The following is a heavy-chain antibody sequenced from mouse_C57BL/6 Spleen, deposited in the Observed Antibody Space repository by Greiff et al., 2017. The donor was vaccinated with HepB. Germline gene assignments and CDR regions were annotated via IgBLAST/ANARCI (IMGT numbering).Heavy chain of an antibody. D-gene: IGHD2-5*01. CDR3: ARSAYYSNYDYFDY. CDR1: GYTFTDYY. Sequence: EVQLQQSGPVLVKPGASVKMSCKASGYTFTDYYMNWVKQSHGKSLEWIGVINPYNGGTSYNQKFKGKATLTVDKSSSTAYMELNSLTSEESAVYYCARSAYYSNYDYFDYWGQGTTLTVSS. V-gene: IGHV1-19*01. CDR2: INPYNGGT. J-gene: IGHJ2*01.